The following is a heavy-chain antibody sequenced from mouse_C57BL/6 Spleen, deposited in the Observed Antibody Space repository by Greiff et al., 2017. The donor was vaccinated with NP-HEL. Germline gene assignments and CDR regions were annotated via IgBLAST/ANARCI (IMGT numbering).Heavy chain of an antibody. CDR3: TTGGGSSSWFAY. CDR2: IDPENGDT. J-gene: IGHJ3*01. D-gene: IGHD1-1*01. CDR1: GFNIKDDY. Sequence: EVQLQQSGAELVRPGASVKLSCTASGFNIKDDYMHWVKQRPEQGLEWIGWIDPENGDTEYASKFQGKATITADTSSNTAYLQLSSLTSEDTAVYYCTTGGGSSSWFAYWGQGTLVTVSA. V-gene: IGHV14-4*01.